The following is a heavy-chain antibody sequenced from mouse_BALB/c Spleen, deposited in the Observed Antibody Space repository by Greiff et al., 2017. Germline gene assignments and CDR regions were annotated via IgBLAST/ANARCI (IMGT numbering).Heavy chain of an antibody. D-gene: IGHD2-2*01. CDR2: ISSGGST. J-gene: IGHJ2*01. CDR1: GFTFSSYA. V-gene: IGHV5-6-5*01. CDR3: ARGLRGYDWGYYFDY. Sequence: EVMLVESGEGLVKPGGSLKLSCAASGFTFSSYAMSWVRQTPEKRLEWVASISSGGSTYYPDSVKGRFTISRDNARNILYLQMSSLRSEDTAMYYCARGLRGYDWGYYFDYWGQGTTLTVSS.